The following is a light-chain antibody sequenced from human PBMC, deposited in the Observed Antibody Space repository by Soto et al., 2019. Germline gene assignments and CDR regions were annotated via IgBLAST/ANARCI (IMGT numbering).Light chain of an antibody. CDR2: DVS. V-gene: IGLV2-14*01. CDR1: SSDVGGYNY. Sequence: QSALTQPASESGSPGQSITISCTGTSSDVGGYNYVSWYQQHPGKAPKLIIYDVSNRPSGVSNRFSGSKSGNTASLTISGLQAEDEADYYCSSYTSSTAGVFGGGTKVTVL. J-gene: IGLJ3*02. CDR3: SSYTSSTAGV.